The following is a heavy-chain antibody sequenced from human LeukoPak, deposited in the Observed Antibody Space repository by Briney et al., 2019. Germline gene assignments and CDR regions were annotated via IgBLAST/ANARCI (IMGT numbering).Heavy chain of an antibody. CDR3: ARVGSGSSHYYYYYYMDV. CDR1: GGSFSGYY. J-gene: IGHJ6*03. CDR2: IYTSGST. Sequence: SETLSLTCAVYGGSFSGYYWSWIRQPPGKGLEWIGYIYTSGSTNYNPSLKSRVTISVDTSKNQFSLKLSSVTAADTAVYYCARVGSGSSHYYYYYYMDVWGKGTTVTVSS. D-gene: IGHD3-10*01. V-gene: IGHV4-4*09.